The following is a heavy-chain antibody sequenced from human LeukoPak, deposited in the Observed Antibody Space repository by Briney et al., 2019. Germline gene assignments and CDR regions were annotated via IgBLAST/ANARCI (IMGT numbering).Heavy chain of an antibody. CDR2: IYYSGST. CDR1: GGSISSYY. V-gene: IGHV4-59*08. CDR3: ARLLYYDSSGYPTIDY. Sequence: SETLSLTCTVSGGSISSYYWSWIRQPPGKGLEWIGYIYYSGSTNYNPSLKSRVTISVDTSKNQFSLKLSSVTAADTAVYCCARLLYYDSSGYPTIDYWGQGTLVTVSS. D-gene: IGHD3-22*01. J-gene: IGHJ4*02.